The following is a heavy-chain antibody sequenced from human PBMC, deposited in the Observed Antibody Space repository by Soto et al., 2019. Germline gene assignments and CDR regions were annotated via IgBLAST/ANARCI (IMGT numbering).Heavy chain of an antibody. CDR1: GFSFAGYA. Sequence: EVYLSESGGGLVQPGGSLRLSCAASGFSFAGYAVAWVRQALGKGLEWVSTVSGGGGSTYYADSVKGRFTISRDNSGNTVYLQMNSLNAGDTALYYCAKTESFNGYYNAFDSWGQGTRVTVSS. CDR2: VSGGGGST. V-gene: IGHV3-23*01. CDR3: AKTESFNGYYNAFDS. J-gene: IGHJ4*02. D-gene: IGHD3-9*01.